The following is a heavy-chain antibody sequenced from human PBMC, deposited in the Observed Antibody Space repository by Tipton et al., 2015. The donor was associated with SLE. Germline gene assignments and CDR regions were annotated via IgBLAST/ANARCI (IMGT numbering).Heavy chain of an antibody. Sequence: TLSLTCTVSGGSISSYYWSWIRQPAGKGLEWIGRIYTSGSTNYNPSLKRRVTMSVDTSKNQFSLRLSSVTAADTAVYFCARPIVGVAAFHIWGPGTMVTVSS. D-gene: IGHD1-26*01. CDR3: ARPIVGVAAFHI. CDR1: GGSISSYY. CDR2: IYTSGST. J-gene: IGHJ3*02. V-gene: IGHV4-4*07.